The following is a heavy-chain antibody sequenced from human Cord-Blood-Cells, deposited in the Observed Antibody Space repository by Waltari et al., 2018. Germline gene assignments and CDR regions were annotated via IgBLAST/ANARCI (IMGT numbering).Heavy chain of an antibody. Sequence: QVQLQESGPGLVKPSQTMSLTCTVSGGSISSGGYYWSWIRQHPGKGLEWIGYIYYSGSPYCNPALKRRVTISGDTSKNPCALKLSPVTAADTAGYYCASGTSTGFRELPIPYFDYWGQGTLVTVSS. CDR3: ASGTSTGFRELPIPYFDY. D-gene: IGHD3-10*01. J-gene: IGHJ4*02. CDR2: IYYSGSP. V-gene: IGHV4-31*03. CDR1: GGSISSGGYY.